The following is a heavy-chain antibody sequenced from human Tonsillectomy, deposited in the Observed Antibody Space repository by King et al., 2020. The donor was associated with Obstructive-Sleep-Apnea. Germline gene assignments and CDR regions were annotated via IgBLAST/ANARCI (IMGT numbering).Heavy chain of an antibody. V-gene: IGHV3-30*02. J-gene: IGHJ4*02. CDR2: IRFDGSNK. CDR3: AKERDISSGWSFDY. CDR1: GFTFSDFA. Sequence: VQLVQSGGGVVQPGGSLRLSCAASGFTFSDFAMHWVRQAPGKGLEWVAFIRFDGSNKYYGDSVKGRFTISRDTSKSTLYLQMNSLRPEDTAVYYCAKERDISSGWSFDYWGKGTLVTVSS. D-gene: IGHD6-19*01.